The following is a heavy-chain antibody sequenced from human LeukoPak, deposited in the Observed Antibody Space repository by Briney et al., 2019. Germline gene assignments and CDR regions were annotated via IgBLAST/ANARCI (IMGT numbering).Heavy chain of an antibody. J-gene: IGHJ3*02. V-gene: IGHV4-38-2*02. CDR1: GYSISSGYY. CDR2: IYHSGST. D-gene: IGHD2-21*01. CDR3: ARRHIGGAFDI. Sequence: SETLSLTCTDSGYSISSGYYWGWIRQPPGKGLEWIGSIYHSGSTYYNPSLKSRVTISVDTSKNQFSLKLSSVTAADTAVYYCARRHIGGAFDIWGQGTMVTVSS.